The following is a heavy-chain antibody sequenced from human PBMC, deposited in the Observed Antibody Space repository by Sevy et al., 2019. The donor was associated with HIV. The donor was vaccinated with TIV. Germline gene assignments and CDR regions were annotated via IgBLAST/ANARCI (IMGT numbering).Heavy chain of an antibody. J-gene: IGHJ6*02. D-gene: IGHD5-12*01. CDR1: GFTFSSYW. CDR3: ARRNSGHENYYYYYGMDV. V-gene: IGHV3-7*01. CDR2: IKQDGSEK. Sequence: GGSLRLSCVASGFTFSSYWMSWVRQAPGKGLEWVANIKQDGSEKYCVDSVKGRFTISRDNAKNSLYLQMNSLRDEDTAVYYCARRNSGHENYYYYYGMDVWGQGTTVTVSS.